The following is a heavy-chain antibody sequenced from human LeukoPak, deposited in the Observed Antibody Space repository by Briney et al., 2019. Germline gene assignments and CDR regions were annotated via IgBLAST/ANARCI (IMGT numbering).Heavy chain of an antibody. CDR1: GFTFDDYA. D-gene: IGHD3-10*01. V-gene: IGHV3-74*03. Sequence: PGGSLRLSCAASGFTFDDYAMHWVRQAPGKGLEWVSRINRDGSTTKYADSVKGRFTVSRDNAKNTLNLQMNSLRAEDTAVYYCARDKKSGESSEIDYWGQGTLVTVSS. J-gene: IGHJ4*02. CDR3: ARDKKSGESSEIDY. CDR2: INRDGSTT.